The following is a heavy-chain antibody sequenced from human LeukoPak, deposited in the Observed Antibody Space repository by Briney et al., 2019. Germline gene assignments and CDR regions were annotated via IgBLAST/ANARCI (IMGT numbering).Heavy chain of an antibody. J-gene: IGHJ4*02. CDR2: IYYSGST. Sequence: SETLSLTCTVSGGSISSYYWSWIRQPPGKGLEWIGYIYYSGSTNYNPSLKSRVTISVDTSKNQFSLKLSSVTAADTAVYFCARGYSSSGEFDSWGQGTLVTVSS. V-gene: IGHV4-59*01. CDR1: GGSISSYY. CDR3: ARGYSSSGEFDS. D-gene: IGHD6-13*01.